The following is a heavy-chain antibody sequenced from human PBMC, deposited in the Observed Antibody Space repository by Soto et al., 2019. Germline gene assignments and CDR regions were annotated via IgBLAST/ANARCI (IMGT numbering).Heavy chain of an antibody. V-gene: IGHV4-31*03. CDR2: IFYTGST. CDR1: GGSINSGGYY. Sequence: QVQLQESGPGLVKPSQTLSLTCTVSGGSINSGGYYWSWIRQHPGKGLEWIGKIFYTGSTSYKPTRTSRVNISVDTSKNQFSLKLNSVTAADTAVYYCARNYYNSYVLGYWGKGTLVTVSS. D-gene: IGHD4-4*01. CDR3: ARNYYNSYVLGY. J-gene: IGHJ4*02.